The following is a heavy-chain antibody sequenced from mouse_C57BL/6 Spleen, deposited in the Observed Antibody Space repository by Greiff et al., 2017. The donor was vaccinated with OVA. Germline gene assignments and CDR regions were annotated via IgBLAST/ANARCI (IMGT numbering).Heavy chain of an antibody. CDR2: IDPSDSYT. CDR1: GYTFTSYW. D-gene: IGHD2-2*01. V-gene: IGHV1-50*01. CDR3: ARRGLRREFAY. Sequence: VQLKQPGAELVKPGASVKLSCKASGYTFTSYWMQWVKQRPGQGLEWIGEIDPSDSYTNYNQKFKGKATLTVDTSSSTAYMQLSSLTSEDSAVYYCARRGLRREFAYWGQGTLVTVSA. J-gene: IGHJ3*01.